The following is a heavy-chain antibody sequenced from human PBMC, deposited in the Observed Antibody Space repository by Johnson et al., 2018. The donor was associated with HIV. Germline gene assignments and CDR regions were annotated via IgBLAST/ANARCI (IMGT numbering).Heavy chain of an antibody. D-gene: IGHD4-17*01. CDR2: IGTAGDT. CDR3: ARDNGEDAFDI. CDR1: GFTFSSYD. J-gene: IGHJ3*02. Sequence: EVLLVESGGGGVQPGRSLRLSCAASGFTFSSYDMHWVRQATGKGLEWVSAIGTAGDTYYPGSVKGRFTISSENAKNSLYLQMNSLRAGDTAVYYCARDNGEDAFDIWGQGTMVTVSS. V-gene: IGHV3-13*01.